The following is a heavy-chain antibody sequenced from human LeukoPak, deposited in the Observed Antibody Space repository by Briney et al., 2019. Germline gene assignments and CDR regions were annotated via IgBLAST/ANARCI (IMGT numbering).Heavy chain of an antibody. J-gene: IGHJ4*02. D-gene: IGHD2-21*02. Sequence: GASQTLLCNRCRYRFTSYWIGGVRHMTEEGLEWMGIIYPGESDIRYSPCFQGQDTLSAEHSVSTACLQWSSLKGSDPAMYYCARGQRLLLGYWGQGTLVTVSS. CDR1: RYRFTSYW. CDR2: IYPGESDI. CDR3: ARGQRLLLGY. V-gene: IGHV5-51*01.